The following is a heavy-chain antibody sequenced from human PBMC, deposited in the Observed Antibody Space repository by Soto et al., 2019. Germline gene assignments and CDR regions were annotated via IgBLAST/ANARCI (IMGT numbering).Heavy chain of an antibody. CDR3: ARGQNIAARPSFYYYGMDV. J-gene: IGHJ6*02. V-gene: IGHV3-53*01. D-gene: IGHD6-6*01. CDR1: GFTVSSNY. Sequence: GGSLRLSCAASGFTVSSNYMSWVRQAPGKGLEWVSVIYSGGSTYYADSVKGRFTISRDNSKNTLYLQMNSLRAEDTAVYYCARGQNIAARPSFYYYGMDVWGQGTTVTVSS. CDR2: IYSGGST.